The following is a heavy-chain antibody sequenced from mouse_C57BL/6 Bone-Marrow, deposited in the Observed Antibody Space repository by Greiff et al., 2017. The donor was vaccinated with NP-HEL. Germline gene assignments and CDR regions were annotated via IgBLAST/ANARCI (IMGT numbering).Heavy chain of an antibody. Sequence: QVQLQQPGAELVKPGASVKLSCKASGYTFTSYWMQWVKQRPGQGLEWIGEIDPSDSYTNYNQKFKGKATLTVDTSSSTAYMQLSSLTSEDSAVYYCALIYPGYFDVWGTGTTVTVSS. V-gene: IGHV1-50*01. J-gene: IGHJ1*03. CDR2: IDPSDSYT. CDR1: GYTFTSYW. CDR3: ALIYPGYFDV. D-gene: IGHD2-3*01.